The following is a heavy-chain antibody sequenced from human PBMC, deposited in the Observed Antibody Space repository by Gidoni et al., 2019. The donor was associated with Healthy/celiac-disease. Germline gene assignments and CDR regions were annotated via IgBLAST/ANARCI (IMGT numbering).Heavy chain of an antibody. CDR2: IYYSGST. D-gene: IGHD3-16*01. J-gene: IGHJ4*02. V-gene: IGHV4-31*02. CDR3: ARVPLRGGTFDY. Sequence: GYIYYSGSTYYNPSLKSRVTISVDTSKNQFSLKLSSVTAADTAVYYCARVPLRGGTFDYWGQGTLVTVSS.